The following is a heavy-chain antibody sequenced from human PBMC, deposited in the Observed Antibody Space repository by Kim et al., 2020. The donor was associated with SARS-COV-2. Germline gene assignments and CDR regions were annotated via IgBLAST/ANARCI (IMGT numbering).Heavy chain of an antibody. Sequence: SFQGQVTISADKSISTAYLQWSSLKASDTAMYYCARLIAAAGTRVRWFDPWGQGTLVTVSS. V-gene: IGHV5-51*01. J-gene: IGHJ5*02. D-gene: IGHD6-13*01. CDR3: ARLIAAAGTRVRWFDP.